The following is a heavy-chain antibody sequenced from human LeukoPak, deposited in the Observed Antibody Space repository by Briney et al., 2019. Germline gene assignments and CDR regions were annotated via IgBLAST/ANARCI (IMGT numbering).Heavy chain of an antibody. D-gene: IGHD3-10*01. Sequence: SETLSLTCVVSGYSISISNWWGWIRQSPGKGLEWIGYIYYSGSTYYNPSLESRVTMSVDTPKNQFSLRLTSVTAVDTAVYFCVRLNGSGFFDYWGQGSLVTVSS. CDR1: GYSISISNW. CDR2: IYYSGST. J-gene: IGHJ4*02. V-gene: IGHV4-28*01. CDR3: VRLNGSGFFDY.